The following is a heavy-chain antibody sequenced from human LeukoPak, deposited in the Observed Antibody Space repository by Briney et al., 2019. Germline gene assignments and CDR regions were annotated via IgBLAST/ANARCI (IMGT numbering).Heavy chain of an antibody. V-gene: IGHV3-66*03. CDR2: IYTIGTT. CDR3: ARDSYSYDSSGLDAFDM. CDR1: GFTVSANY. J-gene: IGHJ3*02. Sequence: GGSLRLSCAASGFTVSANYMSWVRQAPGQGLEWASLIYTIGTTYYADSVKGRFTISRDNSKNTLYLQMNFLRVEDTALYYCARDSYSYDSSGLDAFDMWGQGTMVTVSS. D-gene: IGHD3-22*01.